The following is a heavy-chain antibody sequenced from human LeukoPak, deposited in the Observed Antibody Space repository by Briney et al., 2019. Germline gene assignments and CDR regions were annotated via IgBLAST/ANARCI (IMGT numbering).Heavy chain of an antibody. CDR3: VKDGVPVWPIAVAGTGLY. CDR2: IGNTVDKT. V-gene: IGHV3-23*01. D-gene: IGHD6-19*01. CDR1: EFPFSSSW. J-gene: IGHJ4*02. Sequence: GGSLRLSCAASEFPFSSSWMSWVRQAPGKGLEWVSSIGNTVDKTHYAASVKGRFTISRDNSKHTLSLQMNSLRAEDTAVYYCVKDGVPVWPIAVAGTGLYWGQGTLVTVSS.